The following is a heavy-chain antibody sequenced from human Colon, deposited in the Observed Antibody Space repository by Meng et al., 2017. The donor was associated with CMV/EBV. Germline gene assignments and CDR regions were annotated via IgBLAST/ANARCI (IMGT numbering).Heavy chain of an antibody. D-gene: IGHD1-26*01. CDR1: GGSFSDYA. CDR3: ARGTRYSGSLTLDS. V-gene: IGHV1-69*05. Sequence: SVKVSCKTSGGSFSDYAISWVRQAPGQGLEWMGGIIPVFGTPNYAQSSQGRVAITTDEFTNTAYMELNSLTSEDTAVYYCARGTRYSGSLTLDSWGQGTQVTVSS. CDR2: IIPVFGTP. J-gene: IGHJ4*02.